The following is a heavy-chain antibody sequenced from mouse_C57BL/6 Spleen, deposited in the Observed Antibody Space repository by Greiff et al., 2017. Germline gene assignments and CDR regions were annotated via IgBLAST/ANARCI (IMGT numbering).Heavy chain of an antibody. CDR1: GYTFTDYY. CDR2: INPNNGGT. J-gene: IGHJ4*01. D-gene: IGHD2-1*01. Sequence: VQLQQSGPELVKPGASVKISCKASGYTFTDYYMNWVKQSHGKSLEWIGDINPNNGGTSYNQKFKGKATLTVDKSSSTAYMELRSLTSEDSAVYYCARGDGNYPYAMDYGGQGTSVTVSS. CDR3: ARGDGNYPYAMDY. V-gene: IGHV1-26*01.